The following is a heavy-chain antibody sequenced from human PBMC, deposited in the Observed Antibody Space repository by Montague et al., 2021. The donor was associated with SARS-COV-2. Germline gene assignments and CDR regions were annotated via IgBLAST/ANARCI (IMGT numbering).Heavy chain of an antibody. D-gene: IGHD3-16*01. CDR2: IWYDGRNE. J-gene: IGHJ4*02. V-gene: IGHV3-33*01. CDR1: GFTFSSYG. Sequence: SLRLACAASGFTFSSYGMHWVRQAPGKGLEWVAVIWYDGRNEYYADSAKGRFTISRDNSKNTLYLQMNSLRAEDTAVYYCARDLFWGTDSGTQQRRDYWGQGTLVTVSS. CDR3: ARDLFWGTDSGTQQRRDY.